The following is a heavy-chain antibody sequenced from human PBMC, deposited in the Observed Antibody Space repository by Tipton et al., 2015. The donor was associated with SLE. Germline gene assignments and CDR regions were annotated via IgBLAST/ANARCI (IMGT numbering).Heavy chain of an antibody. CDR1: GGSISSGSYY. D-gene: IGHD4-17*01. J-gene: IGHJ4*01. Sequence: TLSLTCTVSGGSISSGSYYWSWIRQPAGKGLEWIGHIYATGITNYNPSLKSRVTISVDTSKNLFSLKLSSVTAADTAVYYCARDKNGDYYDYWGHGTLVTVSS. V-gene: IGHV4-61*09. CDR2: IYATGIT. CDR3: ARDKNGDYYDY.